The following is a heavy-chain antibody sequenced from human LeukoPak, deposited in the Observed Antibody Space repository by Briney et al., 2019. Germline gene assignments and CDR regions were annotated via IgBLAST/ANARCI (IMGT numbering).Heavy chain of an antibody. CDR3: ARGAVVVPAALAY. V-gene: IGHV1-69*13. Sequence: ASVKVSCKASGGTFSSYAISWVRQAPGEGLEWMGGIIPIFGTANYAQKFQGRVTITADESTSTAYMELSSLRSEDTAVYYCARGAVVVPAALAYWGQGTLVTVSS. D-gene: IGHD2-2*01. CDR2: IIPIFGTA. J-gene: IGHJ4*02. CDR1: GGTFSSYA.